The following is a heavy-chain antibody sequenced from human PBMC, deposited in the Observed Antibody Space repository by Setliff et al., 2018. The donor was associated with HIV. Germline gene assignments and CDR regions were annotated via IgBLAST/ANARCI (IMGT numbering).Heavy chain of an antibody. Sequence: LSLTCTVSGGSISGYYWSWIRQPPGKGLEWIGEINHSGSTNCNPSLKSRVTISVDTSKNQFSLNLTSVTAADTAVYYCARGLPKKPSTVTNYWYFDLWGRGTLVTVSS. D-gene: IGHD4-17*01. CDR2: INHSGST. CDR1: GGSISGYY. V-gene: IGHV4-34*01. J-gene: IGHJ2*01. CDR3: ARGLPKKPSTVTNYWYFDL.